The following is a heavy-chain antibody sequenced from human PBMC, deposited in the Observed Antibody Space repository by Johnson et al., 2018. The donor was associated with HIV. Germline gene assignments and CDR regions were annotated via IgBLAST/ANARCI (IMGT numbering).Heavy chain of an antibody. V-gene: IGHV3-30-3*01. Sequence: QVQLVESGGGVVQPGRSLSLSCAASGFTFSSYAMHWVRQAPGKGLEWVAVISYDGRNKYYADSVKGRFTISRDNSKNTLYLQMNSLRAEDTAVYYCARAFSSGWYPHDAFDIWGQGTMVTVSS. CDR2: ISYDGRNK. J-gene: IGHJ3*02. CDR3: ARAFSSGWYPHDAFDI. CDR1: GFTFSSYA. D-gene: IGHD6-19*01.